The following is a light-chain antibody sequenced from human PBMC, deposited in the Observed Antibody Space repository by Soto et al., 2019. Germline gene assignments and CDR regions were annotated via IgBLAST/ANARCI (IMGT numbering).Light chain of an antibody. Sequence: QSVLTQPASVSGSPGQSITISCTGTSSDVGGYNYVSWYQQHPGKAPKLMIYDVSNRPSGVSTRFSGSKSGNTASLTISGLQAEDEADYYCSSYTISTTLVFGTGTKVTVL. CDR2: DVS. CDR3: SSYTISTTLV. J-gene: IGLJ1*01. CDR1: SSDVGGYNY. V-gene: IGLV2-14*01.